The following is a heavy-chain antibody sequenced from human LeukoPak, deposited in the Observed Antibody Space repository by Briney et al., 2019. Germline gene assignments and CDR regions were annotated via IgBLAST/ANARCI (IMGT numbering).Heavy chain of an antibody. D-gene: IGHD1-1*01. J-gene: IGHJ3*02. CDR1: GGSITSYY. CDR3: ARATKRQLLGAFDI. CDR2: IYYSGSA. Sequence: SETLSLTCTVSGGSITSYYWSWVRQPPGKGLEWIGYIYYSGSANYNPSLKSRVTISVDTSKNQFSLKLSSVTAADTAVYYCARATKRQLLGAFDIWGQGTMVTVSS. V-gene: IGHV4-59*01.